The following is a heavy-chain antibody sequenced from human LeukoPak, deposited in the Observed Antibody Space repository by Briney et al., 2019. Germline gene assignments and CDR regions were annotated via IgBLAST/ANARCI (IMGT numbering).Heavy chain of an antibody. V-gene: IGHV4-38-2*02. CDR2: IYHSGST. Sequence: SETLSLTCTVSGYSISSGYYWGWIRQPPGKGLEWIGSIYHSGSTYYNPSLKSRVTISVDTSKNQFSLKLSSVTAADTAVYYCARVLTGGPAFDIWGQGTMVTVSS. D-gene: IGHD3-16*01. CDR1: GYSISSGYY. CDR3: ARVLTGGPAFDI. J-gene: IGHJ3*02.